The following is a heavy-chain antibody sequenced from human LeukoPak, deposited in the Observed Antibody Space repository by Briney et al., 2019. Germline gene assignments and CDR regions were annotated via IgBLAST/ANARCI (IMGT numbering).Heavy chain of an antibody. CDR1: GGTIGSGDYY. V-gene: IGHV4-30-4*01. CDR3: AREYCSSTSCYESWFDP. Sequence: PSETLSLTCTVSGGTIGSGDYYWSWIRQPPGKGLEWIGYIYYSGSTYYNPSLKSRVTISVDTSKNQFSLKLSSVTAADTAVYYCAREYCSSTSCYESWFDPWGQGTLVTVSS. D-gene: IGHD2-2*01. J-gene: IGHJ5*02. CDR2: IYYSGST.